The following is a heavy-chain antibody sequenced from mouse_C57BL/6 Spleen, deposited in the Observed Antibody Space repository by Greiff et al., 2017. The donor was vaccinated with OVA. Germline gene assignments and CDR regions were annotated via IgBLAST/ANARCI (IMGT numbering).Heavy chain of an antibody. CDR1: GFTFSSYA. CDR3: TRCLDSSGPFAY. J-gene: IGHJ3*01. D-gene: IGHD3-2*02. CDR2: ISSGGDYN. V-gene: IGHV5-9-1*02. Sequence: EVKLMESGAGLVKPGGSLKLSCAASGFTFSSYAMSWVRQTPEKRLEWVAYISSGGDYNYYADTVKGRFTISRDNARNTLYLQMSSLKSEDTAMYYCTRCLDSSGPFAYWGQGTLVTVSA.